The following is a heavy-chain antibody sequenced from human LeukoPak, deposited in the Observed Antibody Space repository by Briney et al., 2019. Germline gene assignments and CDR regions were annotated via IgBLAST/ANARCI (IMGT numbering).Heavy chain of an antibody. CDR1: GYTXTSYG. CDR2: ISAYNGNT. Sequence: ASVKVSCKASGYTXTSYGISWVRQAPGQGLDWMGWISAYNGNTNYAQKLQGRVTMTTDTSTSTAYMELRSLRSDDTAVYYCARDPWYYYDSSGYYYYYGMDVWGQGTTVTVSS. CDR3: ARDPWYYYDSSGYYYYYGMDV. V-gene: IGHV1-18*01. D-gene: IGHD3-22*01. J-gene: IGHJ6*02.